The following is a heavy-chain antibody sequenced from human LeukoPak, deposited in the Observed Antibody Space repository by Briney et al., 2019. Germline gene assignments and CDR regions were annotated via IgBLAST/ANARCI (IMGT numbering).Heavy chain of an antibody. V-gene: IGHV1-69*05. CDR2: IVPIFGTT. D-gene: IGHD1-26*01. Sequence: ASVKVSCKASGGTFSSYAISWVRQAPGHGLEWMGGIVPIFGTTDYAEKFKGRVTMTTDESTTIVYMELSSLRSEDTAVYYCARVTSYSNWFDPWGQGTLVTVSS. CDR1: GGTFSSYA. CDR3: ARVTSYSNWFDP. J-gene: IGHJ5*02.